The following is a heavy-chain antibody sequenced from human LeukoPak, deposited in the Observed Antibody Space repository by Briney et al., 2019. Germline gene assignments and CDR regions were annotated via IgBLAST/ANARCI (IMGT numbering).Heavy chain of an antibody. CDR3: ARVEEGYGSGRRENYYYYYMDV. CDR1: GGSFSGYY. D-gene: IGHD3-10*01. J-gene: IGHJ6*03. CDR2: INHSGST. Sequence: SETLSLTCAVYGGSFSGYYWSWIRQPPGKGLEWIGEINHSGSTNYNPSLKSRVTISVDTSKKQFSLKLSSGTAADTAVYYCARVEEGYGSGRRENYYYYYMDVWGKGTTVTISS. V-gene: IGHV4-34*01.